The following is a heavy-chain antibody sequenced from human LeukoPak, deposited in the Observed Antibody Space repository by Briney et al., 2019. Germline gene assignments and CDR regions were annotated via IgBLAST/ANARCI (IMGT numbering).Heavy chain of an antibody. CDR3: AREGNTYCGGDCYSDY. CDR1: GYTFTSYD. V-gene: IGHV1-8*01. J-gene: IGHJ4*02. Sequence: ASVNVSCKASGYTFTSYDINWVRQATGQGLEWMGWMNPNSGNTGYAQKFQSRVTMTRNTSISTAYMELSSLRSEDTAVYYCAREGNTYCGGDCYSDYWGQGTLVTVSS. D-gene: IGHD2-21*02. CDR2: MNPNSGNT.